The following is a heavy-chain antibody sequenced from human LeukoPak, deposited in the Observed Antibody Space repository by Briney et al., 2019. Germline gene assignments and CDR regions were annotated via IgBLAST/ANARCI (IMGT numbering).Heavy chain of an antibody. J-gene: IGHJ6*03. CDR1: GFTFSSYW. D-gene: IGHD6-25*01. CDR2: INSDGSST. CDR3: ARPPQRAASYYYYYYYMDA. V-gene: IGHV3-74*01. Sequence: PGGSLRLSCAASGFTFSSYWMHWVRQAPGKGLVWVSRINSDGSSTNYADSVKGRFTISRDNAKNTLYLQMNSLRAEDTAVYYCARPPQRAASYYYYYYYMDAWGKGTTVTVSS.